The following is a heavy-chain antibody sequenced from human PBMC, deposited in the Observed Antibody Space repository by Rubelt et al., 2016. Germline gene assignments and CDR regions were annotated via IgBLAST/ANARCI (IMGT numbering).Heavy chain of an antibody. J-gene: IGHJ6*02. Sequence: QVQLQQWGAGLLKPSETLSLTCAVYGGSFSDYYWSWIRQPPGRGLEWIGEINHSGSTNYNPSHNVRSAVQAEQSKNPCALRLGFVTDAETAVYDCARGRYSSSWGQGTTVTVSS. CDR3: ARGRYSSS. D-gene: IGHD6-13*01. CDR2: INHSGST. V-gene: IGHV4-34*01. CDR1: GGSFSDYY.